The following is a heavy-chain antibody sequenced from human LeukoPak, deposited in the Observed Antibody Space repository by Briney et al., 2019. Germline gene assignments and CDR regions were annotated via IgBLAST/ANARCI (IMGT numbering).Heavy chain of an antibody. CDR1: GYTFTSYG. V-gene: IGHV1-18*01. CDR2: VSGYNGNT. D-gene: IGHD2-15*01. CDR3: ARGPYCSGGTCYSQYFDY. J-gene: IGHJ4*02. Sequence: ASVQVSCKASGYTFTSYGISWVRQAPGQGLEWMGWVSGYNGNTHYAQNLQGRVTMTTDTSTSTAYMELRSLRSDDTAVYYCARGPYCSGGTCYSQYFDYWGQGTLVTVSS.